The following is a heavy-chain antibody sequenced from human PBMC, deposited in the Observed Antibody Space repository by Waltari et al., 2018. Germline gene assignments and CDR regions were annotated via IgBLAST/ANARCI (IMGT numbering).Heavy chain of an antibody. Sequence: QVQLVQSGAEVKKPGSSVKVSCKASGGTFSSYAISWVRQAPGQGLAWMGGIIPSFGTANYAQKFQGRVTITADESTSTAYMELSSLRSEDTAVYYCATEPYDLRRPRGGYWGQGTLVTVSS. J-gene: IGHJ4*02. D-gene: IGHD3-3*01. CDR3: ATEPYDLRRPRGGY. V-gene: IGHV1-69*01. CDR2: IIPSFGTA. CDR1: GGTFSSYA.